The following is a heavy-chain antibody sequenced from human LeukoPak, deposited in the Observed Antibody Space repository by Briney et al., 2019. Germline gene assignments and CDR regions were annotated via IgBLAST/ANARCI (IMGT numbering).Heavy chain of an antibody. CDR3: ARGKDYYDSSGYSQA. CDR2: IYYSGST. V-gene: IGHV4-59*01. Sequence: PSETLSLTCTVSGGSISSYYWSWIRQPPGKGLEWIGYIYYSGSTNYNPSLKSRVTISVDTSKNQFSLKLSSVTAADTAVYYCARGKDYYDSSGYSQAWGQGTLVTVSS. J-gene: IGHJ5*02. CDR1: GGSISSYY. D-gene: IGHD3-22*01.